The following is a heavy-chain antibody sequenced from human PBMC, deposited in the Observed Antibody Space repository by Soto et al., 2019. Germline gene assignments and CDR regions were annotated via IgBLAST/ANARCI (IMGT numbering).Heavy chain of an antibody. CDR1: GFSFSSHV. J-gene: IGHJ5*02. Sequence: PGGSLRLSCAASGFSFSSHVMSWVRQAPGKGLEWVSSISGSGGGTYYADSVKGRFIISRDNSKNTLDLQMNSLRVEDTAVYYCANGWCDDWGQRTLVT. V-gene: IGHV3-23*01. CDR3: ANGWCDD. CDR2: ISGSGGGT.